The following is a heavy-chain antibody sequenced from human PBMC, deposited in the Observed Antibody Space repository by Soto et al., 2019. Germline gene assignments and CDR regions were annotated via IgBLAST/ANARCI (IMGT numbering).Heavy chain of an antibody. CDR3: ARDSGAKLSSS. Sequence: SVKVSCKASGGTFSSYRINWVRQAPGQGLEWVGGIVPIYRTADYAQKFQGRVTITADESARTAYLEVRSLKSQGTAVYYCARDSGAKLSSSWGQGTLVTVSS. V-gene: IGHV1-69*13. CDR1: GGTFSSYR. D-gene: IGHD6-13*01. J-gene: IGHJ4*02. CDR2: IVPIYRTA.